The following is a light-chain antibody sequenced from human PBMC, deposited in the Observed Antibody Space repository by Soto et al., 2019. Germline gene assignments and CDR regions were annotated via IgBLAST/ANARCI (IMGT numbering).Light chain of an antibody. CDR1: SSDIGGYNY. CDR3: PSQAGRKKIK. Sequence: QSALTQPPSASGSPGRSVTISCTGTSSDIGGYNYVSWYQQHPGKAPKLMIYEVNKRPSGVPDRFSGSKSGNTASLTVSGLQAEDEADYSSPSQAGRKKIKFGGG. V-gene: IGLV2-8*01. CDR2: EVN. J-gene: IGLJ2*01.